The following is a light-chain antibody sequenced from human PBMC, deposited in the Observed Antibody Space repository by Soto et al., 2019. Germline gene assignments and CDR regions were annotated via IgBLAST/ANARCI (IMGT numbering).Light chain of an antibody. CDR2: GTS. V-gene: IGKV3-20*01. Sequence: EIVLTQSPGTLSLSPGERATLSCRTSQTVSSTHLAWYQQKRGQAPRLLIYGTSNRATGLPDRFSGSGSGTDFTLTISRLEPEDFAVYHCQLYGSSPLYSFAQGTELEIK. CDR3: QLYGSSPLYS. J-gene: IGKJ2*01. CDR1: QTVSSTH.